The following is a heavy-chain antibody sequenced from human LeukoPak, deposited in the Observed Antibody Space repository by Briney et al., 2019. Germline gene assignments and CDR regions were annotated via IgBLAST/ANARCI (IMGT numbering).Heavy chain of an antibody. V-gene: IGHV3-23*01. D-gene: IGHD2-2*01. J-gene: IGHJ4*02. CDR2: ISGSGGST. CDR1: GFTFSSYA. Sequence: PGGSLRLSCAASGFTFSSYAMSWVRQAPGKGLEWVSAISGSGGSTYYADSVKGRFTISRDNSKNTLYLQMNSLRAEDTAVYYCANLSSGKYQLLLGYWGQGTLVTVSS. CDR3: ANLSSGKYQLLLGY.